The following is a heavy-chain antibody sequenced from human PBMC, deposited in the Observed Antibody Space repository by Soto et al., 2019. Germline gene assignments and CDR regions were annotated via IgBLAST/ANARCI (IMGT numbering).Heavy chain of an antibody. Sequence: PSETLSLTCAVYGGSFSGYYWSWIRQPPGKGLEWIGEINHSGSTNYNPSLKSRVTISVDTSKNQFSLKLRSVTAADTAVYYCARRFIYYGSGSYYNKDYYYGMDVWGQGTTVTVSS. CDR1: GGSFSGYY. V-gene: IGHV4-34*01. D-gene: IGHD3-10*01. CDR3: ARRFIYYGSGSYYNKDYYYGMDV. J-gene: IGHJ6*02. CDR2: INHSGST.